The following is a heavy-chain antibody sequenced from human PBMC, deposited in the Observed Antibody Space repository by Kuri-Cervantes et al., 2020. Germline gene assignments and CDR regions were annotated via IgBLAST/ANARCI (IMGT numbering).Heavy chain of an antibody. CDR2: ISSSGSTI. CDR3: ARGRYDFWSGCFDI. D-gene: IGHD3-3*01. V-gene: IGHV3-11*01. Sequence: GESLKISCTVSGGSISSSSYYMSWIRQAPGKGLEWVSYISSSGSTIYYADSVKGRFTISRDNAKNSLYLQMNSLRAEDTAVYYCARGRYDFWSGCFDIWGQGTMVTVSS. J-gene: IGHJ3*02. CDR1: GGSISSSSYY.